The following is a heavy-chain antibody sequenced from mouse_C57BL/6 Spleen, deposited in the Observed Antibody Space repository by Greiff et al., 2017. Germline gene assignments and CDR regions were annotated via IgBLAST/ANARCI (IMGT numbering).Heavy chain of an antibody. CDR2: IDPSDSYT. Sequence: VQLQQSGAELVRPGTSVKLSCKASGYTFTSYWMHWVKQRPGQGLEWIGVIDPSDSYTNYNQKFKGKATLTVDTSSSTAYMQLSSLTSEDSAVYYCARRLYGNYVNYAMDYWGQGTSVTVSS. D-gene: IGHD2-1*01. V-gene: IGHV1-59*01. CDR1: GYTFTSYW. J-gene: IGHJ4*01. CDR3: ARRLYGNYVNYAMDY.